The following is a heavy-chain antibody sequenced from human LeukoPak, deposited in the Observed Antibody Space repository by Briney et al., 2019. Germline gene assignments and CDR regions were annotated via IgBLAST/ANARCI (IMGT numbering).Heavy chain of an antibody. CDR1: GYTFTSYY. D-gene: IGHD5-18*01. J-gene: IGHJ4*02. Sequence: GASVKVSCKASGYTFTSYYMHWVRQAPGQGLEWMGGIIPIFGTANYAQKFQGRVTITADKSTSTAYMELSSLRSEDTAVYYCARGARPWIQLWLRPQSFDYWGQGTLVTVSS. CDR2: IIPIFGTA. V-gene: IGHV1-69*06. CDR3: ARGARPWIQLWLRPQSFDY.